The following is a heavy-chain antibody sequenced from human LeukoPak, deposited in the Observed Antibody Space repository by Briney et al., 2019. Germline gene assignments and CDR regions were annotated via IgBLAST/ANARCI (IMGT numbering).Heavy chain of an antibody. D-gene: IGHD1-14*01. Sequence: SETLSLTCAVYGGSFSGYYWSWIRQPPGKGLEWIGEINYSGSTNYNPSLKSRVTISVDTSKSQFSLKLSSVTAADTAVYYCARTPGHGDYWGQGTLVTVSS. V-gene: IGHV4-34*01. CDR1: GGSFSGYY. J-gene: IGHJ4*02. CDR3: ARTPGHGDY. CDR2: INYSGST.